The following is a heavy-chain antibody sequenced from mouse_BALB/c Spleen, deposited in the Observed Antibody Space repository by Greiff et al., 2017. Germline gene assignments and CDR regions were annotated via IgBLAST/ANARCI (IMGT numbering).Heavy chain of an antibody. CDR2: IDPSDSYT. CDR3: ARPYYTGSSYYAMDY. D-gene: IGHD1-1*01. J-gene: IGHJ4*01. CDR1: GYTFTSYW. Sequence: QVHVKQPGAELVKPGASVKLSCKASGYTFTSYWMHWVKQRPGQGLEWIGEIDPSDSYTNYNQKFKGKATLTVDKSSSTAYMQLSSLTSEDSAVYYCARPYYTGSSYYAMDYWGQGTSVTVSS. V-gene: IGHV1-69*02.